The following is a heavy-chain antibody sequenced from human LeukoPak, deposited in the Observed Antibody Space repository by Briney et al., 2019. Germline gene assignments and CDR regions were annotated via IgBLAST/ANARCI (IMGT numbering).Heavy chain of an antibody. V-gene: IGHV3-74*01. Sequence: GGSLRLSCAASGLTFSDYWMHWVRQAPGKGLVWVSRMNGYWNGTSYADSVKGRFTISRDNTKNTVYLQMNSLRAEDTAVYYCTRDFYGIDYWGQGTLVTVSS. J-gene: IGHJ4*02. CDR3: TRDFYGIDY. D-gene: IGHD2/OR15-2a*01. CDR2: MNGYWNGT. CDR1: GLTFSDYW.